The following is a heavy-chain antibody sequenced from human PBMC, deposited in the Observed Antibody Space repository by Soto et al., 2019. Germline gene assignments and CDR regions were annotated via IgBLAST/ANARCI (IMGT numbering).Heavy chain of an antibody. D-gene: IGHD3-10*01. CDR2: IQGGGSI. J-gene: IGHJ4*02. CDR3: ARGEGSGSNALGY. CDR1: GFTVSNNY. V-gene: IGHV3-66*01. Sequence: EVLLEESGGGLVQPGGSLRLSCAASGFTVSNNYMAWVRQAPGKGLEWVSVIQGGGSISYADSVRDRFTISRDSSKNTVLLQMNSLGPEDTAVYFCARGEGSGSNALGYWGQGTLVTVSS.